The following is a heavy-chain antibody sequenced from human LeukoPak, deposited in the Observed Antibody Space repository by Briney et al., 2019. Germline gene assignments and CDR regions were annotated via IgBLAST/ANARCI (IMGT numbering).Heavy chain of an antibody. J-gene: IGHJ5*02. D-gene: IGHD3-10*01. CDR1: GFTFSSYG. V-gene: IGHV3-30*03. Sequence: GGSLRLSCAASGFTFSSYGMHWVRQAPGKGLEWVAVISYDGSNKYYADSVKGRFTISRDNSKNTLYLQMNSLRAEDTAVYYWATRITMVRGVMNWFDPWGQGTLVTVSS. CDR2: ISYDGSNK. CDR3: ATRITMVRGVMNWFDP.